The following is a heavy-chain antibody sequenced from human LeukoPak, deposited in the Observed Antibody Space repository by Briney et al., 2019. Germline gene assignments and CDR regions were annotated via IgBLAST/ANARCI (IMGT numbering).Heavy chain of an antibody. CDR2: ISSSGSTI. D-gene: IGHD4-17*01. Sequence: GGSLRLSCAASGFTFSSYEMNWVRQAPGKGLEWVSYISSSGSTIYYADSVKGRFTISRDNAKNSLYLQMNSLRAEDTAVYYCARARDYAVYWGQGTLVTVSS. V-gene: IGHV3-48*03. J-gene: IGHJ4*02. CDR3: ARARDYAVY. CDR1: GFTFSSYE.